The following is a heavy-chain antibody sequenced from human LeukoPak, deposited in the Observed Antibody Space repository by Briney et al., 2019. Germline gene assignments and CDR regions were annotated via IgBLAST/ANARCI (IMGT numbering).Heavy chain of an antibody. CDR3: ARESCSGGSYYSAAFDI. Sequence: SPGGSLLLSCSASGFNFRTYRMNWVRQAPGKGVEWVSPITSSSDHIYYADSVKGRFTISRDTAKNSLYLQMNSLRAEDTAVYYCARESCSGGSYYSAAFDIWGQGTMVTVSS. D-gene: IGHD2-15*01. V-gene: IGHV3-21*01. CDR1: GFNFRTYR. CDR2: ITSSSDHI. J-gene: IGHJ3*02.